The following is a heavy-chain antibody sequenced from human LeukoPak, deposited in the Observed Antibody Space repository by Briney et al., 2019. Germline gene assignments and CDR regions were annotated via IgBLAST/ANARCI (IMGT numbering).Heavy chain of an antibody. CDR3: ARGSVLRFLEWLSFPEALDI. V-gene: IGHV4-59*01. CDR1: GGSISSYY. J-gene: IGHJ3*02. D-gene: IGHD3-3*01. CDR2: TYYSGST. Sequence: SETLSLTCTVSGGSISSYYWSWIRQPPGKGLEWIGYTYYSGSTNYNPSLKSRVTISVDTSKNQFSLKLSSVTAADTAVYYCARGSVLRFLEWLSFPEALDIWDQGTMVTVSS.